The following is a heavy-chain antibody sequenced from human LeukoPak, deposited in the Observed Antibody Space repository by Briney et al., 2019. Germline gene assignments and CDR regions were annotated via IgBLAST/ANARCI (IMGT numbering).Heavy chain of an antibody. CDR1: GFTFSSYG. J-gene: IGHJ6*02. CDR2: ISYDGSNK. CDR3: ARALKKLGILSYYYYGMDV. Sequence: PGGSLRLSCAASGFTFSSYGMHWVRQAPGKGLEWVAVISYDGSNKYYADSVKGRFTISRDNSKNTLYLQMNSLRAEDTAVYYCARALKKLGILSYYYYGMDVWGQGTTVTVSS. D-gene: IGHD7-27*01. V-gene: IGHV3-30*03.